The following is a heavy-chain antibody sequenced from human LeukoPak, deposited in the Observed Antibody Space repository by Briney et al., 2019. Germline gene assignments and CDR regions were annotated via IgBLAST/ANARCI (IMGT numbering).Heavy chain of an antibody. J-gene: IGHJ4*02. V-gene: IGHV4-59*08. D-gene: IGHD3-16*01. CDR3: ARQSGGVATKLDY. CDR1: GGSISSDY. CDR2: IYYSGST. Sequence: PSETLSLTCIVSGGSISSDYWSWIRQPPGKGLEWIGCIYYSGSTIYNPSLKSRLTISVDTSKNQFSLKLSSVTAADTAVYHCARQSGGVATKLDYWGQGTLVTVSS.